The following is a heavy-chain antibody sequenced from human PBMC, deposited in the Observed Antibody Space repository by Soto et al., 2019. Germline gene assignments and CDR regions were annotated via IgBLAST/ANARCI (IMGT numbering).Heavy chain of an antibody. CDR3: AKVSETMLDAFDI. CDR1: GFILSSYA. Sequence: PGGSLRLSCAASGFILSSYAMSWVRQAPGKGLEWVSAISGSGASTYYADSVKGRFTISRDNSKNTLYLQMNSLRAEDTALYYCAKVSETMLDAFDIWGQGTMVTVSS. CDR2: ISGSGAST. J-gene: IGHJ3*02. V-gene: IGHV3-23*01. D-gene: IGHD3-10*02.